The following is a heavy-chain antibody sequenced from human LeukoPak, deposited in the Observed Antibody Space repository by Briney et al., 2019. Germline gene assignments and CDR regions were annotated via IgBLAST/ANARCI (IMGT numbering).Heavy chain of an antibody. CDR3: AKAVWFGEFDYYFFGLDV. V-gene: IGHV3-23*01. Sequence: PGGSLGLSCAAFGFTFSSYAMGWVRRAPGKGLEWVSAISGSGGDTYYADSVKGRFTFSRDNSKNTLYLQMNSLRPEDTALYYCAKAVWFGEFDYYFFGLDVWGQGTTVTVSS. D-gene: IGHD3-10*01. CDR1: GFTFSSYA. J-gene: IGHJ6*02. CDR2: ISGSGGDT.